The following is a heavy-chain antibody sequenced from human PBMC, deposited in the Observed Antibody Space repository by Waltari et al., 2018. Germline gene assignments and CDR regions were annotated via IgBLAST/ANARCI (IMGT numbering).Heavy chain of an antibody. D-gene: IGHD3-22*01. CDR3: ARDGALYYYDSRGQYYFDY. Sequence: QVRLVESGGGVVQPGRSLRLSCAASGFSFINYAMHWVRQAPGKGLEGVTVISYDGSNKYYADAVKGRFSISRDNSKNTLYLEMNSLGPEDTAVYYCARDGALYYYDSRGQYYFDYWGQGTLVTVSS. J-gene: IGHJ4*02. CDR1: GFSFINYA. CDR2: ISYDGSNK. V-gene: IGHV3-30-3*01.